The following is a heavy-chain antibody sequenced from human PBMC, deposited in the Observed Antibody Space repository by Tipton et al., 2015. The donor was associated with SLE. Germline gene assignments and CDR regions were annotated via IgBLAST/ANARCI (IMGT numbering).Heavy chain of an antibody. D-gene: IGHD3-10*01. CDR2: IHHGGVT. J-gene: IGHJ6*03. Sequence: TLSLTCTVSGDSISSGGYSWSWIRQPPGKGLEWIGIIHHGGVTYYNPSLKSRVTISVDTSKNQFSLRLSSVTAADSAVYYCARADGSYFYYFMDVWGKGTTVTVSS. CDR1: GDSISSGGYS. V-gene: IGHV4-30-2*03. CDR3: ARADGSYFYYFMDV.